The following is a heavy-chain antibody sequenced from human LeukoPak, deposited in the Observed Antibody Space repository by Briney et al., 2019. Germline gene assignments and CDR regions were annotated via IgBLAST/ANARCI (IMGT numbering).Heavy chain of an antibody. CDR2: IDGGGGGT. V-gene: IGHV3-23*01. CDR3: ARRIGGTKDY. Sequence: GGSLRLSCAASGFTFSNDVMSWVRQAPGKGPEWVSSIDGGGGGTDYADSVRGRFTISRDNFKNTSYLQMNSLRADDTAVYYCARRIGGTKDYWGQGARVTVSS. D-gene: IGHD3-3*01. J-gene: IGHJ4*02. CDR1: GFTFSNDV.